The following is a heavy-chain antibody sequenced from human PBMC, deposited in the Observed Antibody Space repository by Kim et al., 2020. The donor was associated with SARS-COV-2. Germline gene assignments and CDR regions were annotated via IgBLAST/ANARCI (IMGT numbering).Heavy chain of an antibody. CDR2: VNTDGSDT. Sequence: GGSLRLSCEASGFTFSGFWMDWVRQAPGKGLLWVSRVNTDGSDTAYADPVKGRFTVSRDNAKNTLYLPMNRLRADATAVYYCIRAKVATNAFDSWGQGIL. CDR1: GFTFSGFW. V-gene: IGHV3-74*03. D-gene: IGHD1-1*01. J-gene: IGHJ5*01. CDR3: IRAKVATNAFDS.